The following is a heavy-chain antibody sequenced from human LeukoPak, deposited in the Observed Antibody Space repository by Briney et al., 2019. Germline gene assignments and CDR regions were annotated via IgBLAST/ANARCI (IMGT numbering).Heavy chain of an antibody. CDR2: ISGSGGT. CDR1: GFTFSSYA. V-gene: IGHV3-23*01. Sequence: PGGSLRLSCAASGFTFSSYAMSWVRQAPGKGLEWVSGISGSGGTYYADSVKGRFTISRDNSKNYLYLQMNSLRAEDTALYYCAKGTSSWHEFDSWGQGTLVTVSS. J-gene: IGHJ4*02. D-gene: IGHD6-13*01. CDR3: AKGTSSWHEFDS.